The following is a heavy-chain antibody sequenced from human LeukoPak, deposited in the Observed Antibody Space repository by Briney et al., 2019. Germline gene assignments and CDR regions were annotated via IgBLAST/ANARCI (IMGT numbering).Heavy chain of an antibody. D-gene: IGHD4-17*01. CDR1: GGTFSSYA. CDR2: IIPIFGTA. V-gene: IGHV1-69*13. CDR3: ARWRSVTTTFDP. J-gene: IGHJ5*02. Sequence: GASVKVSCRASGGTFSSYAISWVRQAPGQRLEWMGGIIPIFGTANYAQKFQGRVTITADESTSTAYMELSSLRSEDTAVYYCARWRSVTTTFDPWGQGTLVTVSS.